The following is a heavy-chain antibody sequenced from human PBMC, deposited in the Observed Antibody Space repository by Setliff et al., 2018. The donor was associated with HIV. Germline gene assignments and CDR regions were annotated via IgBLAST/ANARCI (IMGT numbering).Heavy chain of an antibody. CDR1: GASISTYY. CDR2: IFYSGSS. V-gene: IGHV4-59*01. CDR3: ARDRGSYNFWSGLARGDNWFGP. J-gene: IGHJ5*02. D-gene: IGHD3-3*01. Sequence: SETLSLTCTVSGASISTYYWCWIRQPPGKGLEWIGYIFYSGSSNYNPSLKSRVTMSVDTSKNQFSLNLTSVTAADTAVYYCARDRGSYNFWSGLARGDNWFGPWGQGTLVTVSS.